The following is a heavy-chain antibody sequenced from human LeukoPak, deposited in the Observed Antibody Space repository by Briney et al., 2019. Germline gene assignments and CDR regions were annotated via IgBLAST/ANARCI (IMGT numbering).Heavy chain of an antibody. CDR2: ISNSGGST. Sequence: GGSLRLSCAASGFTFSSYAMSWVRQAPGKGLEWVSAISNSGGSTYYADSVKGRFTLSRDNSKNTLYLQMNSLRAEDTAVYYCAKDRGSLFDYWGQGTLVTVSS. CDR3: AKDRGSLFDY. D-gene: IGHD1-26*01. V-gene: IGHV3-23*01. J-gene: IGHJ4*02. CDR1: GFTFSSYA.